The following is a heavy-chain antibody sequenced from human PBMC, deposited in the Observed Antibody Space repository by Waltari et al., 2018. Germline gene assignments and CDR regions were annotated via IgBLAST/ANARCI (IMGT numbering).Heavy chain of an antibody. CDR1: GDSMSNTDW. CDR2: VQRSGRT. J-gene: IGHJ4*02. D-gene: IGHD2-15*01. V-gene: IGHV4-4*02. Sequence: QLQLQESGPGLVKPSGTLSLTCAVSGDSMSNTDWWSWVRQSPGKGLEWIGQVQRSGRTNYNPSFASQITVSVDTSRNQFSLKVTSATAADTAVYFCARDRGRGIYLDSWGQGTLVTVS. CDR3: ARDRGRGIYLDS.